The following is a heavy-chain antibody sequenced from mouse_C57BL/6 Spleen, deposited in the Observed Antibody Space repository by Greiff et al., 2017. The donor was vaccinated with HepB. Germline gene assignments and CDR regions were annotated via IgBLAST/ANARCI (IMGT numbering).Heavy chain of an antibody. CDR3: ARGNDGYPAY. D-gene: IGHD2-3*01. J-gene: IGHJ3*01. Sequence: EVKLQESGGGLVKPGGSLKLSCAASGFTFSSYAMSWVRQTPEKRLEWVATISDGGSYTYYPDNVKGRFTISRDNAKNNLYLQMSHLKSEDTAMYYCARGNDGYPAYWGQGTLVTVSA. CDR2: ISDGGSYT. V-gene: IGHV5-4*03. CDR1: GFTFSSYA.